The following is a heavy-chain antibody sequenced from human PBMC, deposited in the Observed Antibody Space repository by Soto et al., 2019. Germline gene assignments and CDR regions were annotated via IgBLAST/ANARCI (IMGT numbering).Heavy chain of an antibody. CDR2: IYTSGST. Sequence: QVQLQESGPGLVKPSETLSLTCTVSGDSMTKYYWSWSRQPAGKGLEWIGRIYTSGSTNYNPSLKSRVTMSIDTSNNHFSLKLKSVTAADTAVYYCARTVGAAYYFDFWGQGALVTVSS. CDR3: ARTVGAAYYFDF. D-gene: IGHD1-26*01. V-gene: IGHV4-4*07. CDR1: GDSMTKYY. J-gene: IGHJ4*02.